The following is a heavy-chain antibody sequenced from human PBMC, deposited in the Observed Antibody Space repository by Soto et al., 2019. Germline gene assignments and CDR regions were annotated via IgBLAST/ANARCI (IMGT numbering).Heavy chain of an antibody. CDR3: ARARSGSGYYELGFEYYYGMDV. V-gene: IGHV1-69*13. Sequence: SVKVSCKASGGTFSSYAISWVRQAPGQGLEWMGGSVPIFGTANYAQKFQGRVTITADESTSTAYMELSSLRSEDTAVYYCARARSGSGYYELGFEYYYGMDVWG. CDR2: SVPIFGTA. J-gene: IGHJ6*02. D-gene: IGHD3-22*01. CDR1: GGTFSSYA.